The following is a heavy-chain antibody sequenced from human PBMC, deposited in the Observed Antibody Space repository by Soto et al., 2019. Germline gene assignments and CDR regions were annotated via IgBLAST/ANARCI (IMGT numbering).Heavy chain of an antibody. CDR2: IDPSDSYT. CDR3: ARPVLGYCSGGSCQNYYYYGMDV. CDR1: GYSFTIYC. J-gene: IGHJ6*02. Sequence: GESLKISCKGPGYSFTIYCISLVRQIPGKGLEWMARIDPSDSYTNYSPSFQGHVTISADKSISTAYLQWSSLKASDTAMYYCARPVLGYCSGGSCQNYYYYGMDVWGQGTTVTAP. V-gene: IGHV5-10-1*01. D-gene: IGHD2-15*01.